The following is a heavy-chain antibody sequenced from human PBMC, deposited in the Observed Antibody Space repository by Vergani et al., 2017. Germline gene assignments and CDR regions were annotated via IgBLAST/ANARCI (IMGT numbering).Heavy chain of an antibody. CDR3: ARVDTQVPATSHFYYMDV. J-gene: IGHJ6*03. CDR1: GGSISSGDHC. CDR2: IFYSGTT. D-gene: IGHD6-25*01. Sequence: QVQLQESGPGVVKPSQTLSLTCAVSGGSISSGDHCWTWIRQRPGKGLEWSGYIFYSGTTYDNPSLRSRLTISVDTSQHQFSLKLRSVTAADTAVYYCARVDTQVPATSHFYYMDVWGKGATVVVSS. V-gene: IGHV4-31*11.